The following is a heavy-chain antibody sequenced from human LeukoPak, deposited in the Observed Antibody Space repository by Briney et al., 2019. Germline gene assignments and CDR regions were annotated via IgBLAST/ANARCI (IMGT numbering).Heavy chain of an antibody. CDR2: ISSNGGST. D-gene: IGHD3-10*01. V-gene: IGHV3-64*01. J-gene: IGHJ4*02. Sequence: QPGGSLRLSCAASGFTFSSYAMHWVRQAPGKGLEYVSGISSNGGSTYYANSVQGRFTISSDTSKNTLYLQMNSLRAEDTAVYYCARDFSPVVRASPMGYWGQGTLVTVSS. CDR3: ARDFSPVVRASPMGY. CDR1: GFTFSSYA.